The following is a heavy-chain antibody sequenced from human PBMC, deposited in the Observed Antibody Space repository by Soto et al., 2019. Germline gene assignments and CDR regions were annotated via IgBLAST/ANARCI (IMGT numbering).Heavy chain of an antibody. D-gene: IGHD3-22*01. CDR3: ARRRGYYDSSGSYYYGMDV. Sequence: PGESLKISCKGSGYSFTSYWISWVRQMPGKGLGWMGRIDPSDSYTNYSPSFQGHVTISADKSISTAYLQWSSLKASDTAMYYCARRRGYYDSSGSYYYGMDVWGQGTTVTVSS. CDR1: GYSFTSYW. J-gene: IGHJ6*02. V-gene: IGHV5-10-1*01. CDR2: IDPSDSYT.